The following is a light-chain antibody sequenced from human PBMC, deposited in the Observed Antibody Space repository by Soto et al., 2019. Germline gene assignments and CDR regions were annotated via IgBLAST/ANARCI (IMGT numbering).Light chain of an antibody. CDR1: SSDVGSYNR. Sequence: QSALTQPPSVSGSPGQSVTISCTGTSSDVGSYNRVSWYQQPPGTAPTLMIYEVSNRPSGVPDRFSGSKSGDTASLTISGLQAEDEADYYCSSYTSSSTYVFGTGTKLTVL. J-gene: IGLJ1*01. CDR2: EVS. CDR3: SSYTSSSTYV. V-gene: IGLV2-18*02.